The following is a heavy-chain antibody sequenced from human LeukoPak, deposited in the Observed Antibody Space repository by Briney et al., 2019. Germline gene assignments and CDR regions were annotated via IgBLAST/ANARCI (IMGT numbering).Heavy chain of an antibody. CDR2: ISSSGSTI. D-gene: IGHD6-13*01. J-gene: IGHJ4*02. Sequence: GGSLRLSCAASGFTFSDYYMSWIRQAPGKGLEWVSYISSSGSTIYYADSVKGRFTISRDNAKNSLYLQMNSLRAEDTAVYYCTTHIAAAGTVYDYWGQGTLVTVSS. CDR1: GFTFSDYY. CDR3: TTHIAAAGTVYDY. V-gene: IGHV3-11*01.